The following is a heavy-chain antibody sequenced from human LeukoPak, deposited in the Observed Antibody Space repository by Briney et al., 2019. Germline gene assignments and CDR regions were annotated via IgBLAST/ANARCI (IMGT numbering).Heavy chain of an antibody. J-gene: IGHJ4*02. CDR3: ARGYCSSTSCSPLDY. V-gene: IGHV1-69*13. D-gene: IGHD2-2*01. CDR2: IIPIFGTA. CDR1: GGTFSSYA. Sequence: ASVKVSCKASGGTFSSYAISWVRQAPGQGLEWMGGIIPIFGTANYAQKFQGRVTITADESTSTAYMELSSLRSEDTAVYYGARGYCSSTSCSPLDYWGQGTLVTVSS.